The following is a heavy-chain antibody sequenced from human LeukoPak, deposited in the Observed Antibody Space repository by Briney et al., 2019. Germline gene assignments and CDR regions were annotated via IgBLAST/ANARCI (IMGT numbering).Heavy chain of an antibody. CDR2: IYYTGNI. V-gene: IGHV4-59*08. CDR3: ARRRRITLTGRSGDGFDI. Sequence: PSETLSLTCTVSSGSISSYYWSWIRQPPGKGLEWIGYIYYTGNINYSPSLKSRVTISLDTSKNQFSLMLNSVTAADTAVYYCARRRRITLTGRSGDGFDIWGQGTMVTVSS. J-gene: IGHJ3*02. CDR1: SGSISSYY. D-gene: IGHD6-19*01.